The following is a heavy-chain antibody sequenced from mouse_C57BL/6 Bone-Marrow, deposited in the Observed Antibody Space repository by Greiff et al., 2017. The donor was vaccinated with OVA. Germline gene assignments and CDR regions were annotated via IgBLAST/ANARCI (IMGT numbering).Heavy chain of an antibody. CDR1: GYTFTSYG. CDR2: IYPRSGNT. D-gene: IGHD1-1*01. J-gene: IGHJ1*03. Sequence: QVQLQQSGAELARPGASVKLSCKASGYTFTSYGISWVKQRTGPGLEWIGEIYPRSGNTYYNEKFKGKATLPADKSSSTAYMEHRSLTSENSAVYVCARGAYYYGSSYWYIDVWGTGTTVTVSS. CDR3: ARGAYYYGSSYWYIDV. V-gene: IGHV1-81*01.